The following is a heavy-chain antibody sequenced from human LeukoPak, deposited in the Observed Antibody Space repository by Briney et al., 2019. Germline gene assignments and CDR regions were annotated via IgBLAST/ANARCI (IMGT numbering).Heavy chain of an antibody. CDR3: ARGFGYYDILTGYFDY. Sequence: PGGSLRLSCAASGFTFSSYSVNWVRQAPGKGLEWVSSISSSSSYIYYADSAKGRFTISRDNTKNSLYLQMNSLRAEDTAVYYCARGFGYYDILTGYFDYWGQGTLVTVSS. V-gene: IGHV3-21*01. CDR1: GFTFSSYS. J-gene: IGHJ4*02. D-gene: IGHD3-9*01. CDR2: ISSSSSYI.